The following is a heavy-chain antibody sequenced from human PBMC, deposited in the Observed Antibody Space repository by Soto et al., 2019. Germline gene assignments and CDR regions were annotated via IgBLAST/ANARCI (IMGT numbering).Heavy chain of an antibody. J-gene: IGHJ5*02. V-gene: IGHV4-30-4*01. CDR3: ARGPAGYCSGGSCRNWFDP. Sequence: SSETLSLTCTVSGGSISSGDYYWSWIRQPPGKGLEWIGYIYYSGSTYYNPSLKSRVTISVDTSKNQFSLKLSSVTAADTAVYYCARGPAGYCSGGSCRNWFDPWGQGTLVTVSS. D-gene: IGHD2-15*01. CDR2: IYYSGST. CDR1: GGSISSGDYY.